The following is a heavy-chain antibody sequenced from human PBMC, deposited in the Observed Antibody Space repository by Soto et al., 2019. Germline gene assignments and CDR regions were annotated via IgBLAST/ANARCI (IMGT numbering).Heavy chain of an antibody. CDR3: ARVVTPSSIFMRYYGMDV. V-gene: IGHV3-48*03. Sequence: EVQLVESGGGLVQPGGSLRLSCAASGFTFSSYEMNWVRQAPGKGLEWVSYISSSGSTIYYADSVKGLFTISRDNAKNSLYLQMNSLRAEDTAVYYCARVVTPSSIFMRYYGMDVWGQGTTVTVSS. CDR2: ISSSGSTI. D-gene: IGHD3-16*01. J-gene: IGHJ6*02. CDR1: GFTFSSYE.